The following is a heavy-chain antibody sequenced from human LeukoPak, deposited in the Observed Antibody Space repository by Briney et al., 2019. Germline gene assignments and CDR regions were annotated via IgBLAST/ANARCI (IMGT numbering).Heavy chain of an antibody. CDR1: GGSFSGYY. Sequence: SETLSLTCAVYGGSFSGYYWSWIRQPPGKGLEWIGEINHSGSTNYNPSLKSRVTISVDTSKNQFSLKLSSVAAADTAVYYCVSHARFGSGDNWFDPWGPGTLVTVSS. V-gene: IGHV4-34*01. CDR2: INHSGST. CDR3: VSHARFGSGDNWFDP. D-gene: IGHD3-10*01. J-gene: IGHJ5*02.